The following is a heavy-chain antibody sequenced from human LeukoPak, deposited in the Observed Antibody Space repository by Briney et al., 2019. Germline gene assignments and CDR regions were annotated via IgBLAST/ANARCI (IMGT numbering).Heavy chain of an antibody. CDR1: GLTFSTYT. Sequence: GGSLRLSCEASGLTFSTYTMHWVRQAPGKGLEWVASISYDGSNKYYADSVKGRFTISRDNSKNTLYLQMNSLRAEDTAVYYCAKAGGVYDSEHLDIWGQGTMVTVSS. CDR2: ISYDGSNK. V-gene: IGHV3-30-3*01. D-gene: IGHD3-22*01. J-gene: IGHJ3*02. CDR3: AKAGGVYDSEHLDI.